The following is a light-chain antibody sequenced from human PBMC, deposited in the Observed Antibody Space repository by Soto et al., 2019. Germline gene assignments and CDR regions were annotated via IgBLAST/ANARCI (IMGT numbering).Light chain of an antibody. CDR1: NIGSKR. CDR2: YDS. CDR3: QVWDITTEHYV. Sequence: SYELTQPPSVSVAPEKTARLTCGGDNIGSKRVHWYRQKPGQAPVLVIYYDSDRPSGIPERFTGSNSGNTATLTINRVEAGDEADYYCQVWDITTEHYVFGNGTKVTVL. J-gene: IGLJ1*01. V-gene: IGLV3-21*04.